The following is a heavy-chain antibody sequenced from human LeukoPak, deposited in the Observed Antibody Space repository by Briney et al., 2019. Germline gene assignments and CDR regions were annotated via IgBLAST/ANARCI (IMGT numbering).Heavy chain of an antibody. CDR3: ARDYSLTHAFDI. V-gene: IGHV1-69*13. CDR1: GGTFSSYA. J-gene: IGHJ3*02. CDR2: IIPIFGTA. Sequence: SVKVSCKASGGTFSSYAISWVRQAPGQGLEWMGGIIPIFGTANYAQKFQGRVTITADESTSTAYMELSSLRSEDTAVYYCARDYSLTHAFDIWGQGTMVIVSS. D-gene: IGHD4-11*01.